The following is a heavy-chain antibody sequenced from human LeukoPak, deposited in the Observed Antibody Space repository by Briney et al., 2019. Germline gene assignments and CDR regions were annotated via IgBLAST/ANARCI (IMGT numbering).Heavy chain of an antibody. CDR1: GDSFSSSA. V-gene: IGHV1-69*13. CDR2: IIPAFGTA. D-gene: IGHD6-19*01. Sequence: PEASVKVSCKASGDSFSSSAINWVRQAPGQGLEWMGGIIPAFGTANYAQNFQGRVTIIADESTSTSYMELSSLRSEDTAVYYCATDPGHTHRLGRPVYFDFWGQGTMVTVSS. CDR3: ATDPGHTHRLGRPVYFDF. J-gene: IGHJ4*02.